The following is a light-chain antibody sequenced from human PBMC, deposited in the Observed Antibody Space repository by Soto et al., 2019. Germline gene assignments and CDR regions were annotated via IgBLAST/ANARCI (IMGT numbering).Light chain of an antibody. Sequence: IQLTQSPSSLSASVGDRVTITCRASQSINTFLNCNQQKPGKAPKLLIYAASNLQSGVPSRFSGGGSGTDFTVTISSLQPEDFATYYCQQSYSAPWKFGQGTKVEI. CDR1: QSINTF. CDR2: AAS. V-gene: IGKV1-39*01. J-gene: IGKJ1*01. CDR3: QQSYSAPWK.